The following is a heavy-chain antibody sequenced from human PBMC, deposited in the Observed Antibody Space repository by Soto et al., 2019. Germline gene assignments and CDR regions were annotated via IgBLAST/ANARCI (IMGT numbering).Heavy chain of an antibody. CDR3: ARGQRSDYYYYYYMDV. D-gene: IGHD1-1*01. V-gene: IGHV4-59*01. J-gene: IGHJ6*03. CDR1: GGSISSYY. Sequence: QVQLQESGPGLVKPSETLSLTCTVSGGSISSYYWSWIRQPPGKGLEWIGYIYYSGSTNYNPSLKSRVTISVDTSTHQFCLTPSAVTAADTAAYCCARGQRSDYYYYYYMDVWGKGTTVTVSS. CDR2: IYYSGST.